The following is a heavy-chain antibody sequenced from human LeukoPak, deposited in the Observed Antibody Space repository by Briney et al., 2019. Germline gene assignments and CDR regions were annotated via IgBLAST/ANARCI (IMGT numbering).Heavy chain of an antibody. D-gene: IGHD6-6*01. V-gene: IGHV4-4*07. J-gene: IGHJ3*02. CDR1: GGSISSYY. Sequence: PSETLSLTCTVSGGSISSYYWSWIRQPAGKGLEWIGRIYTSGSTNYNPSLKSRVTMSVDTSKNQFSLKLSSVTAADTAVYYCARRGSSSSTKDDAFDIWGQGTMVTVSS. CDR3: ARRGSSSSTKDDAFDI. CDR2: IYTSGST.